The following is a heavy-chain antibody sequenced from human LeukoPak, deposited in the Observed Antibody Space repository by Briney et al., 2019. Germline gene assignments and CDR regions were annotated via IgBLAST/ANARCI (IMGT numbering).Heavy chain of an antibody. Sequence: GASVKVSCKASGGTFSSYAISWVRQAPGQGLEWMGRIIPILGIANYAQKFQGRVTITADKPTSTAYMELSSLRSEDTAVYYCASTFGVGYKSSASRAFDIWGQGTMVTVSS. D-gene: IGHD3-16*01. CDR1: GGTFSSYA. J-gene: IGHJ3*02. CDR3: ASTFGVGYKSSASRAFDI. V-gene: IGHV1-69*04. CDR2: IIPILGIA.